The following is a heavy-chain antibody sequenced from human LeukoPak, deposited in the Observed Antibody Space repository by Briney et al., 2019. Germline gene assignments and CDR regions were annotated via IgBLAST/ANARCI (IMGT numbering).Heavy chain of an antibody. CDR1: GGSISSSSYY. D-gene: IGHD3-10*01. V-gene: IGHV4-61*03. CDR2: IDHTGIT. J-gene: IGHJ5*02. Sequence: PSETLSLTCTVSGGSISSSSYYWSWIRQPPGKGLEWIGYIDHTGITNYNPSLNSRVTISRDTSKNHFSLKLSSVTAADTAVYYCARGEYYYGSGYNWFDPWGQGTLVTVSS. CDR3: ARGEYYYGSGYNWFDP.